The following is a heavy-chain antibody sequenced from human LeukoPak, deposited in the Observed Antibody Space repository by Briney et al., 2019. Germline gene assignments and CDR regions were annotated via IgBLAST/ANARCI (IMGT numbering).Heavy chain of an antibody. V-gene: IGHV5-51*01. J-gene: IGHJ3*02. Sequence: GESLKISCKGSGSSFTSYWIGWVRQMPGKGLEWMGIIYPGDSDTRYSPSFQGQVSISADKSISTAYLQWSSLKASDTAIYYCARTYSYGRNDAFDIWGQGTMVTVSS. CDR2: IYPGDSDT. CDR1: GSSFTSYW. CDR3: ARTYSYGRNDAFDI. D-gene: IGHD5-18*01.